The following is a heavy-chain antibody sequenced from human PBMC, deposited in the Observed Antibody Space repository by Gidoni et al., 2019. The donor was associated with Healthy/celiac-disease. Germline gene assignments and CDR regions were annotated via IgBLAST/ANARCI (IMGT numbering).Heavy chain of an antibody. CDR1: GFTFSSYG. V-gene: IGHV3-33*01. Sequence: QVQLVESGGGVVQPGRSLRLSCAASGFTFSSYGMHWVRQAPGKGLEWVAVIWYDGSNKYYADSVKGRFTISRDNSKNTLYLQMNSLRAEDTAVYYCARDEEGRRVVAATSAFDIWGQGTMVTVSS. CDR2: IWYDGSNK. J-gene: IGHJ3*02. D-gene: IGHD2-15*01. CDR3: ARDEEGRRVVAATSAFDI.